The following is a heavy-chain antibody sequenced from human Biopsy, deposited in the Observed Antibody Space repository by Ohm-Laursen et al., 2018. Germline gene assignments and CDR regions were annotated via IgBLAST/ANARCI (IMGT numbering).Heavy chain of an antibody. D-gene: IGHD2/OR15-2a*01. Sequence: SSVKVSCKASGYTFTSYDISWVRQAPGQGLEWMGWISPYNDKTSYPPKLQDRVTMTADTSTNTAHMELRSLRSDDTAVYYCARVFCTSTTCYGLLDNWGPGTVVTVSS. CDR3: ARVFCTSTTCYGLLDN. V-gene: IGHV1-18*01. CDR1: GYTFTSYD. J-gene: IGHJ4*02. CDR2: ISPYNDKT.